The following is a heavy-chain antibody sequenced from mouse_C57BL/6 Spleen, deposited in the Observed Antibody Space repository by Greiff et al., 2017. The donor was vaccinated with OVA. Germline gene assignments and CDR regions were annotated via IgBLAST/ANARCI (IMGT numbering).Heavy chain of an antibody. CDR1: GYPFTSYW. CDR2: IHPNSGST. Sequence: VQLQQPGAELVKPGASVKLSCKASGYPFTSYWMHWVKQRPGQGLEWIGMIHPNSGSTNYNEKFKSKATLTVDKSSSTAYMQLSSLTSEDSAVYYCARRSDYYGSSYWYFDVWGTGTTVTVSS. CDR3: ARRSDYYGSSYWYFDV. V-gene: IGHV1-64*01. D-gene: IGHD1-1*01. J-gene: IGHJ1*03.